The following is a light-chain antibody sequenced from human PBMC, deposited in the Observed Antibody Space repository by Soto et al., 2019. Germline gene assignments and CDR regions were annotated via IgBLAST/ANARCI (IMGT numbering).Light chain of an antibody. J-gene: IGKJ4*01. CDR1: QSISNY. V-gene: IGKV1-17*01. Sequence: DTTTKQSPSALSANVGDRGIITRLASQSISNYLNWYQQRPGKAPKLLIYAASDLQTGVPSRFSGSGSGTEFTLTISSLQPDDFATYYCQQYNSYPLTFGGGTKVDI. CDR2: AAS. CDR3: QQYNSYPLT.